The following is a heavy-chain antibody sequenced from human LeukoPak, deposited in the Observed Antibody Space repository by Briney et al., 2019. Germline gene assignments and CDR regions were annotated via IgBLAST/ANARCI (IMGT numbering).Heavy chain of an antibody. CDR1: GFTFSSYA. CDR2: ISGSGGST. CDR3: ALHVGDIVVVPAAPFDY. D-gene: IGHD2-2*01. Sequence: PGGSLRLSCAASGFTFSSYAMSWVRQAPGKGLEWVSAISGSGGSTYYADSVKGRFTISRDNSRNTLYLQMNSLRAEDTAVYYCALHVGDIVVVPAAPFDYWGQGTLVTVSS. V-gene: IGHV3-23*01. J-gene: IGHJ4*02.